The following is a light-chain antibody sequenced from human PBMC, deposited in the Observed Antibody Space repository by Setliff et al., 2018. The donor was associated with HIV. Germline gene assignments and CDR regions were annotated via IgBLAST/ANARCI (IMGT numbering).Light chain of an antibody. CDR1: TSDISHYNF. Sequence: QSVLTQPASVFASPGQSITISCTGTTSDISHYNFVSWYQQHPDSAPKLLIYEVFNRPSGVSHRFSGSKSGNTASLTISGLQAEDEADYYCSSYTRTNLFVFGTGTKV. CDR3: SSYTRTNLFV. J-gene: IGLJ1*01. V-gene: IGLV2-14*01. CDR2: EVF.